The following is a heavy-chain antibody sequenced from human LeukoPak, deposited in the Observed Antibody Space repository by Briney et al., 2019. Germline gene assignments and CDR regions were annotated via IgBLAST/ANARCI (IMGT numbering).Heavy chain of an antibody. CDR2: IGGSDDNT. Sequence: GGSLRLSCEASGFTFNGYAFSWVRQATGKGLEWVAVIGGSDDNTHYADSVKGRFTISRDNSEKRLFLQMNSLRPDDSALYYCTKDLMTGFSSGWYFAYWGQGTLVTVSS. CDR3: TKDLMTGFSSGWYFAY. D-gene: IGHD6-19*01. J-gene: IGHJ4*02. V-gene: IGHV3-23*01. CDR1: GFTFNGYA.